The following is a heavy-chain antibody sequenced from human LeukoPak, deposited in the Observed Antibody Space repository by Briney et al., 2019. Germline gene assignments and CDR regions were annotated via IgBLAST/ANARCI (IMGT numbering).Heavy chain of an antibody. Sequence: SSETLSLTCSVSGYSISSGYYWGWIRQPPGKGLEWIGTIYHSGSTYYNPSLKSRVTISVDTSKNQFSLKLSSVTAADTAVYYCARTSVYFDYWGQGTLVTVSS. CDR2: IYHSGST. V-gene: IGHV4-38-2*02. J-gene: IGHJ4*02. CDR3: ARTSVYFDY. CDR1: GYSISSGYY.